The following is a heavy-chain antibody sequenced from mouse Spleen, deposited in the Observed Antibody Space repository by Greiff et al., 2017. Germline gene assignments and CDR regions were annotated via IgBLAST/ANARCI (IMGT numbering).Heavy chain of an antibody. CDR2: INPSSGYT. CDR3: ARSGDGSSWYFDV. D-gene: IGHD1-3*01. Sequence: QVQLKQSGAELAKPGASVKLSCKASGYTFTSYWMHWVKQRPGQGLEWIGYINPSSGYTKYNQKFKDKATLTADKSSSTAYMQLSSLTYEDSAVYYCARSGDGSSWYFDVWGAGTTVTVSS. V-gene: IGHV1-7*01. CDR1: GYTFTSYW. J-gene: IGHJ1*01.